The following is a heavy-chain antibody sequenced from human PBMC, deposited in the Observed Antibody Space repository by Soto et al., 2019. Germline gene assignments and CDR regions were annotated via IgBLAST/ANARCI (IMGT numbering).Heavy chain of an antibody. CDR3: ARELRFGEDYYGRDV. CDR1: GGSISSGGYY. V-gene: IGHV4-31*01. Sequence: QVQLQESGPGLVKPSQTLSLTCTVSGGSISSGGYYWSWIRQHPGKGLEWIGYIYYSGRTYYNTSLKSLFTISVDTSKNQFSLKMSSVTAADTAVYYCARELRFGEDYYGRDVGGQGTTVPVSS. J-gene: IGHJ6*02. CDR2: IYYSGRT. D-gene: IGHD3-10*01.